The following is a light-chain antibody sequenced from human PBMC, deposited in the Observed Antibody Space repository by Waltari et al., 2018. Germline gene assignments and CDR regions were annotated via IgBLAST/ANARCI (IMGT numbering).Light chain of an antibody. CDR3: SSYTSSGTSSNTRV. CDR1: SSDVGGYNY. CDR2: DVS. V-gene: IGLV2-14*03. Sequence: QSALTQPASVSGSPGQSITISCSGTSSDVGGYNYVSWYQHHTGKAPKLVIYDVSGRPSGVSHRYSGSKSGNTASLTISGLQGEDEADDDCSSYTSSGTSSNTRVFGTGTTVTVL. J-gene: IGLJ1*01.